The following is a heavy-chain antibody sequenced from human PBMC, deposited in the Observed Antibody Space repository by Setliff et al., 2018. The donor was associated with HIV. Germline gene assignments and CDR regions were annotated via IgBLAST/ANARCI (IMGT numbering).Heavy chain of an antibody. CDR1: GYTFAGYG. CDR3: ARDSSASRTPPLH. Sequence: RASVKVSCKASGYTFAGYGIHWVRQAPGQGLEWVGWINIYTGDRTYADNFQYRVTMTADTSTSTVYMELRHLRSDDTAVYYCARDSSASRTPPLHWGQGTLVTVSS. J-gene: IGHJ4*02. CDR2: INIYTGDR. D-gene: IGHD2-15*01. V-gene: IGHV1-18*01.